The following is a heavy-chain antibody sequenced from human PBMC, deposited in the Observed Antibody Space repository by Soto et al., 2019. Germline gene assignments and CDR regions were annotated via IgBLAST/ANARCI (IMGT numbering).Heavy chain of an antibody. Sequence: LRLSCAASGFTFSSYGMHWVRQAPGKGLEWVAVISYDGSNKYYADSVKGRFTISRGNSKNTLYLQMNSLRAEDTAVYYCAKSLRPVWGQGTTVTVSS. CDR1: GFTFSSYG. D-gene: IGHD6-6*01. CDR3: AKSLRPV. J-gene: IGHJ6*02. V-gene: IGHV3-30*18. CDR2: ISYDGSNK.